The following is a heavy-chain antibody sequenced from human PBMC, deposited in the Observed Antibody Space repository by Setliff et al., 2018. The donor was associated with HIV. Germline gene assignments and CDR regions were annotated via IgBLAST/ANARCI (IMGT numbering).Heavy chain of an antibody. CDR1: GGSISSYY. CDR3: ARPVEMANREFDY. CDR2: IFYTESTNYTPSIKST. J-gene: IGHJ4*02. Sequence: PSETLSLTCTVSGGSISSYYWSWIRQPPGEGLEWIGYIFYTESTNYTPSIKSTNYNPSLKSRVTISVNTSKNQFSLRLSSVTAADTAVYYCARPVEMANREFDYWGQGTLVTVSS. D-gene: IGHD1-26*01. V-gene: IGHV4-59*08.